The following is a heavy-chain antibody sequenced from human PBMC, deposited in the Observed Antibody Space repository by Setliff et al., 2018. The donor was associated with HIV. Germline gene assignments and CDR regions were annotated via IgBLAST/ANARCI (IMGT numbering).Heavy chain of an antibody. CDR3: ARLRVSSSSQTFDH. CDR1: GGSISNQY. CDR2: IYYSGTT. V-gene: IGHV4-59*11. D-gene: IGHD6-6*01. J-gene: IGHJ4*02. Sequence: SETLSLTCTVSGGSISNQYWSWIRQPQGKGLEWIGYIYYSGTTHYNPSLKSRVAMSVDTSKNQFSLDLTSVTPADTAVYCCARLRVSSSSQTFDHWGQGILVTVSS.